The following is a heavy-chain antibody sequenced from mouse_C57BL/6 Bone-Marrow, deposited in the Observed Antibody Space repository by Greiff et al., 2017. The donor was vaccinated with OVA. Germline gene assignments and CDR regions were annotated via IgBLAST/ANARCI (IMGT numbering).Heavy chain of an antibody. V-gene: IGHV1-63*01. J-gene: IGHJ4*01. Sequence: VQLQQSGAELVRPGTSVKMSCKASGYTFTNYWIGWAKQRPGHGLEWIGDIYPGGGYTNYNEKFKGKATLTADKSSSTAYMQFSSLTSEDSAIYYCARSGDGYDVGIYYAMDYWGQGTSVTVSS. D-gene: IGHD2-2*01. CDR3: ARSGDGYDVGIYYAMDY. CDR1: GYTFTNYW. CDR2: IYPGGGYT.